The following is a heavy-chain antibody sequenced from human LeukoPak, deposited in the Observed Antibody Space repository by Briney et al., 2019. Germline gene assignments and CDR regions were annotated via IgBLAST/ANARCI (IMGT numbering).Heavy chain of an antibody. J-gene: IGHJ4*02. CDR3: ARSRMGGLRYFDWLSEPFDY. V-gene: IGHV1-18*01. CDR2: ISAYNGNT. Sequence: ASVKVSCKASGYTFTSYGISWVRQAPGQGLEWMGWISAYNGNTNYAQKLQGRVTMTTDTSTSTAYMELRSLRSDDTAVYYCARSRMGGLRYFDWLSEPFDYWGQGTLVTVSS. CDR1: GYTFTSYG. D-gene: IGHD3-9*01.